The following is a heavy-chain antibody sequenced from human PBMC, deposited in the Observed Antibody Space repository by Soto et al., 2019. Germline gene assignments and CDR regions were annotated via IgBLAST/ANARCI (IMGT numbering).Heavy chain of an antibody. CDR2: ISGSGGST. J-gene: IGHJ4*02. Sequence: EVQLLESGGGLVQPGGSLRLSCAASGFTFSSYAMSWVRQAPGKGLEWVSAISGSGGSTYYEDAEKGRFTVSRHNSKNTLYLQMDRLSAEDTGVYYCAKDFAAARPCYFDYWGQGTLVTVSS. CDR3: AKDFAAARPCYFDY. CDR1: GFTFSSYA. D-gene: IGHD6-6*01. V-gene: IGHV3-23*01.